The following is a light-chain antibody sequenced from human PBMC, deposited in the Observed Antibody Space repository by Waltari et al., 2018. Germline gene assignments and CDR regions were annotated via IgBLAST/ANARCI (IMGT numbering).Light chain of an antibody. CDR3: CSYAGSSPL. CDR1: TSDVVTYSL. Sequence: QSALTQPASVSGSPGQSITISCAGATSDVVTYSLVSWYQQHPGNPPTLMIHEGTQRPSGISKRFSGSNSDNTASLTISWLQLEDEAYYYCCSYAGSSPLFGGGTRVTVL. J-gene: IGLJ3*02. CDR2: EGT. V-gene: IGLV2-23*01.